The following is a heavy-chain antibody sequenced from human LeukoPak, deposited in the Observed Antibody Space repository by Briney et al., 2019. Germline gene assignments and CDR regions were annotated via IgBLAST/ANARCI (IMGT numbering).Heavy chain of an antibody. CDR2: ISSSGSTI. J-gene: IGHJ4*02. Sequence: GGSLRLSCAASGFTFSSYEMNWVRQAPGKGLEWVSYISSSGSTIYYADSVKGRFTISRDNAKNSLYLQMNSLRAEDTAFYYCARAGYSSGWNGFDYWGQGTLVTVSS. D-gene: IGHD6-19*01. V-gene: IGHV3-48*03. CDR1: GFTFSSYE. CDR3: ARAGYSSGWNGFDY.